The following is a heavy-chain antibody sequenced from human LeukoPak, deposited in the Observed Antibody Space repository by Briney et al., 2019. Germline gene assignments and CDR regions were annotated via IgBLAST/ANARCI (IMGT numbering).Heavy chain of an antibody. CDR3: ARTVDTSMVYYFDY. CDR2: ISGSGGST. V-gene: IGHV3-23*01. Sequence: GGSLRLSCAASGFTFSSYAMSWVRQAPGKGLEWVSRISGSGGSTYYADSVKGRFTISRDNSKNTLYLQMNSLRAEDTAVYDCARTVDTSMVYYFDYWGQGTLVTVSS. CDR1: GFTFSSYA. J-gene: IGHJ4*02. D-gene: IGHD5-18*01.